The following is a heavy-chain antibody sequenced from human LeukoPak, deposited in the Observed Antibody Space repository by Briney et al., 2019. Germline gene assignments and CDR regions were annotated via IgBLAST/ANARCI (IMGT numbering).Heavy chain of an antibody. J-gene: IGHJ6*03. Sequence: SETLSLTCAVYGGSFSGYQWSWIRQPPGKGLEWIGEINHSGSTNYNPSLESRVTISVDTSKNQFSLKLSSVTAADTAVYYCARAYSSSWIYYMDVWGKGTTVTVSS. CDR3: ARAYSSSWIYYMDV. CDR2: INHSGST. D-gene: IGHD6-13*01. CDR1: GGSFSGYQ. V-gene: IGHV4-34*01.